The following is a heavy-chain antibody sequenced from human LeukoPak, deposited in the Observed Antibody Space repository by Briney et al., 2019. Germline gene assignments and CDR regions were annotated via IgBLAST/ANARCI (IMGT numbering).Heavy chain of an antibody. CDR1: GYTLTELS. D-gene: IGHD3-16*01. CDR2: FDPEDGET. J-gene: IGHJ4*02. V-gene: IGHV1-24*01. Sequence: ASVKVSCKVSGYTLTELSMHWVRQAPGKGLEWMGGFDPEDGETIYAQKFQGGVTMTEDTSTDTAYMELSSLRSEDTAVYYCATDYPLYPTDTPRFDYWGQGTLVTVSS. CDR3: ATDYPLYPTDTPRFDY.